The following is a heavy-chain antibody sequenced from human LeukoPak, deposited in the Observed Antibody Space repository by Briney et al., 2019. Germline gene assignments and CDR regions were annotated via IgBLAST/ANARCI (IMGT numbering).Heavy chain of an antibody. CDR1: GFTFSTYA. D-gene: IGHD6-19*01. CDR3: AKGRSGWYEGLDY. Sequence: PGGSVRLSCTASGFTFSTYAMTWVRQAPGKGLEWVSVISHGGDCACYADSVKGRFTISRDNSKSTLFLQMNSLRADDTAIYYCAKGRSGWYEGLDYWGQGILVTVSS. CDR2: ISHGGDCA. V-gene: IGHV3-23*01. J-gene: IGHJ4*02.